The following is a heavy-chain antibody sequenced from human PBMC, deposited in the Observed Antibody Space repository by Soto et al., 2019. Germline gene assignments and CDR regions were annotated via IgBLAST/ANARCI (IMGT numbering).Heavy chain of an antibody. Sequence: SVKVSCKASGGTFSSYAISWVRQAPGQGLEWMGGIIPIFGTANYAQKFQGRVTITADKSTSTAYMELSSLRSEDTAVYYCERTIQVLRFLETGYYYGMDVWGQGTTVTVSS. D-gene: IGHD3-3*01. CDR3: ERTIQVLRFLETGYYYGMDV. CDR2: IIPIFGTA. CDR1: GGTFSSYA. J-gene: IGHJ6*02. V-gene: IGHV1-69*06.